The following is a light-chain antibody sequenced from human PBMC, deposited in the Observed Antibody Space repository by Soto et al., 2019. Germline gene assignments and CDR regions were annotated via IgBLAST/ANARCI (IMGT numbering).Light chain of an antibody. V-gene: IGKV3-11*01. J-gene: IGKJ1*01. CDR3: HQRQSWPRT. CDR2: GAS. CDR1: ESVDIS. Sequence: EIVLTQSPATLSVSPGERVTLSCRASESVDISLAWYQQKPGQAPRLLIYGASNRATGVPARFSGSGSGTDFTLTISNVEPEDFAVYYCHQRQSWPRTFGQGTKV.